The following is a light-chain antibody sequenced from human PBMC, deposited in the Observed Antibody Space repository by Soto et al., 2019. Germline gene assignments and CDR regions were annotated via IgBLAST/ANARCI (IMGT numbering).Light chain of an antibody. J-gene: IGKJ4*01. Sequence: DVVMPQSPLSLPVTLGQPASISCRSIQSLVYSDGNTYLDWYLQKPGQSPQLLIYTVSYRASGVPDRFSGSGSGTDFTLKISRVEAEDVGVYYCMQRIEFPLTFGGGTKVDIK. CDR3: MQRIEFPLT. CDR2: TVS. CDR1: QSLVYSDGNTY. V-gene: IGKV2-40*01.